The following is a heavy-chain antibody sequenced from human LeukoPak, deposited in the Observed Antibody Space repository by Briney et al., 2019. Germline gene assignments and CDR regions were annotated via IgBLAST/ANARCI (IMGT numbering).Heavy chain of an antibody. V-gene: IGHV3-30*02. CDR3: ASLGYGSGSYYSDY. CDR2: IRYDGSNK. J-gene: IGHJ4*02. D-gene: IGHD3-10*01. Sequence: PGGSLRLSCAASGFTFSSYGMHWVRQAPGKGLEWVAFIRYDGSNKYYADSVKGRFTISRDNSKNTLYMQMNSLRAEDTAVYYCASLGYGSGSYYSDYWGQGTLVTVSS. CDR1: GFTFSSYG.